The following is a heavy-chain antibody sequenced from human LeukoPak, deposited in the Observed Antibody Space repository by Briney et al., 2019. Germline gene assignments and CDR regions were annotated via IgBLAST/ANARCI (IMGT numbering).Heavy chain of an antibody. J-gene: IGHJ4*02. V-gene: IGHV3-30*03. D-gene: IGHD3-10*01. CDR3: ASVDYGSGVDY. CDR2: ISYDGSNK. CDR1: GFTFSSYG. Sequence: PGGSLRLSCAASGFTFSSYGMHWVRQAPGKGLEWVAVISYDGSNKYSADSVKGQFTISRDNSKNTLYLQMNSLRAEDTAVYYCASVDYGSGVDYWGQGTLVTVSS.